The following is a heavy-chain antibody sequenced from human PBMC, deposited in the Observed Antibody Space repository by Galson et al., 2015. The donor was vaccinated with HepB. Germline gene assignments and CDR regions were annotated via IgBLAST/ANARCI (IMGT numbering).Heavy chain of an antibody. CDR1: GFTFSSYW. V-gene: IGHV3-7*03. CDR3: ARDRRTYSSGTSSNFDY. CDR2: IKQDGSEK. J-gene: IGHJ4*02. Sequence: SLRLSCAASGFTFSSYWMSWVRQAPGKGLEWVANIKQDGSEKYYVDSVKGRFTISRDNAKNSLYLQMNSLRAEDTAVYYCARDRRTYSSGTSSNFDYWGQGTLVTVSS. D-gene: IGHD6-19*01.